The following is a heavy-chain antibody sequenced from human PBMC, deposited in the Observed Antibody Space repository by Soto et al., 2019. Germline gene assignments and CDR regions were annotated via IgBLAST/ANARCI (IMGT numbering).Heavy chain of an antibody. V-gene: IGHV4-59*01. CDR3: ARGVRYCISTSYNNYYYYYGMDV. CDR2: IYYSGST. D-gene: IGHD2-2*01. CDR1: GGSISSYY. Sequence: SETLSLTCTVSGGSISSYYWSWIRQPPGKGLEWIGYIYYSGSTNYNPSLKSRVTISVDTSKNQFSLKLSSVTAADTAVYYCARGVRYCISTSYNNYYYYYGMDVWGQGTTVTVSS. J-gene: IGHJ6*02.